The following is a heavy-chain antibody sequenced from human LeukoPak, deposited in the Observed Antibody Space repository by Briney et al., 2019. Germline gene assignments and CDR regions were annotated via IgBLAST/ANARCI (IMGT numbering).Heavy chain of an antibody. J-gene: IGHJ3*02. D-gene: IGHD4-17*01. CDR3: AKADYGDPPGAFDI. V-gene: IGHV3-33*06. CDR2: ISYDGSNK. CDR1: GFTFSSYG. Sequence: GRSLRLSCAAPGFTFSSYGMHWVRQAPGKGLEWVAVISYDGSNKYYADSVKGRFTISRDNSKNTLYLQMNSLRAEDTAVYYCAKADYGDPPGAFDIWGQGTMVTVSS.